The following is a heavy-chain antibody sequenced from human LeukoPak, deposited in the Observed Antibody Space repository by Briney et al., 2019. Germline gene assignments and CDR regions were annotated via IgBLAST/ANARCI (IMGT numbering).Heavy chain of an antibody. J-gene: IGHJ4*02. Sequence: ASVKVSCKASGYTFTGYYMHWVRQAPGQGLEWMGWINPNSGGTNYAQKFQGRVTMTRDTSISTAYMELSRLRSDDTAVYYCARTHYDFWSGYSTDYWGQGTLVTVSS. CDR3: ARTHYDFWSGYSTDY. CDR1: GYTFTGYY. CDR2: INPNSGGT. D-gene: IGHD3-3*01. V-gene: IGHV1-2*02.